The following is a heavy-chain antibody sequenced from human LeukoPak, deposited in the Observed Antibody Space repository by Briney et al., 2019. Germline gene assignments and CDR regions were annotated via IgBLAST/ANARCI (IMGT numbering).Heavy chain of an antibody. CDR3: VRLSGSYYRAFDI. Sequence: GASVKVSCKASGYTFTSYDINWVRQATGQGLEWMGWMNPNSGNTGYAQKFQGRVTITRNTSISTAYMELSSLRSEDTAVYYCVRLSGSYYRAFDIWGQGTMVTVSS. V-gene: IGHV1-8*03. J-gene: IGHJ3*02. CDR1: GYTFTSYD. D-gene: IGHD1-26*01. CDR2: MNPNSGNT.